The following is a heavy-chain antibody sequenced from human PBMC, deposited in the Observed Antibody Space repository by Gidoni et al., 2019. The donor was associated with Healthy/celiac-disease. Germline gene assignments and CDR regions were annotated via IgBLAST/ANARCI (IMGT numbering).Heavy chain of an antibody. D-gene: IGHD2-15*01. CDR2: INHSGST. CDR1: GGSFSGYY. V-gene: IGHV4-34*01. Sequence: QVQLQQWGAGLLTPSETLSLTCAVYGGSFSGYYWSWIRQPPGKGLEWIGEINHSGSTNYNPSLKSRVTISVDTSKNQFSLKLSSVTAADTAVYYCASSSGGSCYTPALCYYGMDVWGQGTTVTVSS. CDR3: ASSSGGSCYTPALCYYGMDV. J-gene: IGHJ6*02.